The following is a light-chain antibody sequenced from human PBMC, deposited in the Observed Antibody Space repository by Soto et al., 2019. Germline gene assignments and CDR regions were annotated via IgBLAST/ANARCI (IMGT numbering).Light chain of an antibody. V-gene: IGKV3-20*01. CDR3: QQYGSSLWT. CDR1: QSVSSSY. J-gene: IGKJ1*01. Sequence: EFVWPQSPATWPLSPGERAPLSGGASQSVSSSYLAWYQQKPGQAPRLLIYGASSRATGIPDRFSGSGSGTDFTLTISRLEPEDFAVYYCQQYGSSLWTFGEGTKVDIK. CDR2: GAS.